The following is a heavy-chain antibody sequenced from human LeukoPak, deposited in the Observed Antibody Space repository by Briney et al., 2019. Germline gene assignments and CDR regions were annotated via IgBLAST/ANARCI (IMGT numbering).Heavy chain of an antibody. J-gene: IGHJ3*02. V-gene: IGHV1-69*13. D-gene: IGHD6-6*01. CDR2: IIPIFSTA. CDR3: ARDLVLRGAFDI. CDR1: GGTFSSYA. Sequence: ASVKVSCKASGGTFSSYASSWVRQAPGQGLEWMGGIIPIFSTANYAQKFQGRVTITADESTSTAYMELSSLRSEDTAVYYCARDLVLRGAFDIWGQGTMVTVSS.